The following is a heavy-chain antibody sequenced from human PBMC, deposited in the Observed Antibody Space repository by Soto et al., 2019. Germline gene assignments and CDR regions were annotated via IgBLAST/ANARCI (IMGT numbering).Heavy chain of an antibody. CDR1: GFSLIARGVG. Sequence: ESRRTLVNPTQTLTLTCTFSGFSLIARGVGGSWIRQPPGKALEWLAVIYWDDDKRYSPSLKNRLTITKDTSKNQVVLTLTTMDPVDTATYYCAHSDSRRFLDSWGQGTLVTVSS. J-gene: IGHJ4*02. CDR2: IYWDDDK. V-gene: IGHV2-5*02. CDR3: AHSDSRRFLDS. D-gene: IGHD3-16*01.